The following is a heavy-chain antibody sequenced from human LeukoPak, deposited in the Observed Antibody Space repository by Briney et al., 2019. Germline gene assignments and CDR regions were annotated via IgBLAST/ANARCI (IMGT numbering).Heavy chain of an antibody. D-gene: IGHD6-19*01. V-gene: IGHV3-30*03. CDR1: GFTFSSYG. CDR2: ISYDGSNK. CDR3: ARGAAVAD. Sequence: GRSLRPSCAASGFTFSSYGMHWVRQAPGKGLEWVAVISYDGSNKYYADSVKGRFTISRDNSKNTLYLQMNSLRAEDTAVYYCARGAAVADWGQGTLVTVSS. J-gene: IGHJ4*02.